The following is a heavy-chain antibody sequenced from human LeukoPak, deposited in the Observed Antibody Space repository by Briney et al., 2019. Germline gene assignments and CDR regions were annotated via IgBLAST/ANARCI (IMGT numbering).Heavy chain of an antibody. J-gene: IGHJ5*02. Sequence: ASVKVSCKASGYTFTGYYMHWVRQAPGQGLEWMGWINPNSGGTNYAQKFQGRVTMTRDTSIGTAYMELSRLRSDDTAVYYCARVDYDSSGPPFDPWGQGTLVTVSS. D-gene: IGHD3-22*01. V-gene: IGHV1-2*02. CDR3: ARVDYDSSGPPFDP. CDR2: INPNSGGT. CDR1: GYTFTGYY.